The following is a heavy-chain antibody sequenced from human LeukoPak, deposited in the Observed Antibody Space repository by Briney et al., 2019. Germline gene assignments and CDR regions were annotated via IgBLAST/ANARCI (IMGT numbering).Heavy chain of an antibody. Sequence: GALILSCAASGFSVSGHYMSWVRQAPGKGLQWVSILFTDGTTYYADSVRGRFAISRDSYRNTLYLHMTGLRADDTALYFCARDRPYYDKGDMDVWGQGTMVTVSS. CDR2: LFTDGTT. V-gene: IGHV3-53*01. CDR1: GFSVSGHY. CDR3: ARDRPYYDKGDMDV. J-gene: IGHJ6*02. D-gene: IGHD3-16*01.